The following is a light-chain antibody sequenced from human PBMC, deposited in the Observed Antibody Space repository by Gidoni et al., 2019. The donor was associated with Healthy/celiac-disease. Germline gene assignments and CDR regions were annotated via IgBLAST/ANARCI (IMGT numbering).Light chain of an antibody. Sequence: DIQMTQSPSSLSASVGDRVTITCRASQSISSYLNWYQQKPGKAPKLLIYAASSLQSGVPSRFCGSGSGTDFTLIISSMQPADFATYYCHQSYCTPPWTFGPGTKVDIK. CDR1: QSISSY. V-gene: IGKV1-39*01. CDR3: HQSYCTPPWT. CDR2: AAS. J-gene: IGKJ3*01.